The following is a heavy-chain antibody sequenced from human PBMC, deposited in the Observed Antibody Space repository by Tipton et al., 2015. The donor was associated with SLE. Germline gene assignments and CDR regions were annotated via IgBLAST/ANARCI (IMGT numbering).Heavy chain of an antibody. V-gene: IGHV3-21*01. CDR2: ISSSSSYI. CDR1: GFTVSGNY. J-gene: IGHJ3*02. D-gene: IGHD3-22*01. Sequence: SLRLSCAASGFTVSGNYMNWVRQAPGKGLEWVSSISSSSSYIYYADSVKGRFTISRDNAKNSLYLQMNSLRAEDTAVYYCARDRITMIVVVPDAFDIWGQGTMVTVSS. CDR3: ARDRITMIVVVPDAFDI.